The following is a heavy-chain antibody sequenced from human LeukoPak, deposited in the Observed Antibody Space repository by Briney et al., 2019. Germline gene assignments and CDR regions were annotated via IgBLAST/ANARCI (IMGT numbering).Heavy chain of an antibody. Sequence: GGSLRLSCAVSGFTFSTYSMNWVRQAPGKGLEWVSYISSSGGTMYYADSVRGRFTISRDNAKNSLYLQMNSLGVEDTAVYYCARDKRSVNWFDPWGLGTLVTVSS. J-gene: IGHJ5*02. D-gene: IGHD4-17*01. CDR2: ISSSGGTM. CDR1: GFTFSTYS. CDR3: ARDKRSVNWFDP. V-gene: IGHV3-48*01.